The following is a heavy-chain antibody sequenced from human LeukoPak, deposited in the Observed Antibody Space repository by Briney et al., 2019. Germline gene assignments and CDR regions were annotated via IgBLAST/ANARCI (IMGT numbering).Heavy chain of an antibody. Sequence: PSETLSLTCAVSGGSISSYYWSWIRQPPGKGLEWIGYIYYSGSTNYNPSLKSRVTISVDTSKNQFSLKLSSVTAADTAVYYCARDNWNYGSSMDVWGQGTTVTVSS. J-gene: IGHJ6*02. CDR1: GGSISSYY. CDR3: ARDNWNYGSSMDV. CDR2: IYYSGST. V-gene: IGHV4-59*01. D-gene: IGHD1-7*01.